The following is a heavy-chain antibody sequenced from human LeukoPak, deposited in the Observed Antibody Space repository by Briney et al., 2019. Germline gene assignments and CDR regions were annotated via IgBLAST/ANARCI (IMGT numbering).Heavy chain of an antibody. CDR2: ISGSGGST. CDR1: GFTFSSYA. V-gene: IGHV3-23*01. J-gene: IGHJ4*02. CDR3: AKDGGYSYGYSDY. D-gene: IGHD5-18*01. Sequence: GESLRLSCAASGFTFSSYAMSWVRQAPGKGLEWVSAISGSGGSTYYADSVKGQFTISRDNSKNTPYLQMNSLRAEDTAVYYCAKDGGYSYGYSDYWGQGTLVTVSS.